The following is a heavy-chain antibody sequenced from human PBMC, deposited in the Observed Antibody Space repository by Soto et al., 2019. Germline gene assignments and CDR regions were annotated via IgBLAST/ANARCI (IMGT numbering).Heavy chain of an antibody. V-gene: IGHV3-23*01. D-gene: IGHD3-10*01. CDR2: ISGSGGST. Sequence: GGSLRLSCAASGFTFSNYAISWVRQAPGKGLEWVSSISGSGGSTYYADSVKGRFTISRDNSKNTLYLQMNSLRAEDTAVYYCARDRYGSGSYYYYYGMDVWGQGTTVTVSS. CDR1: GFTFSNYA. J-gene: IGHJ6*02. CDR3: ARDRYGSGSYYYYYGMDV.